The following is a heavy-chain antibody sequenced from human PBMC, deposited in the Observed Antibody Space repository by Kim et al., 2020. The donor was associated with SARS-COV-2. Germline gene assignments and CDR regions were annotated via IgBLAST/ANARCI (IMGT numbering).Heavy chain of an antibody. Sequence: NPTYAQGFTGRFVFSLDTSVSTAYLQISSLKAEDTAVYYCAGQLLHPFDYWGQGTLVTVSS. CDR3: AGQLLHPFDY. CDR2: NP. D-gene: IGHD6-6*01. V-gene: IGHV7-4-1*02. J-gene: IGHJ4*02.